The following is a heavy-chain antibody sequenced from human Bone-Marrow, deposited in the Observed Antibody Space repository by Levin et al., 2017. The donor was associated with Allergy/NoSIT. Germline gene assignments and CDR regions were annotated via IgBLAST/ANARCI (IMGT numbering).Heavy chain of an antibody. CDR1: GFAFSSHA. V-gene: IGHV3-23*01. J-gene: IGHJ5*02. Sequence: GASVKVSCAPSGFAFSSHAMTWLRQAPERGLEWVSVISGSSENTYYADSVRGRFTISRDSSKNTVYLQMNSLRAEDTAVYYCAKSPYYDYVWGGYRPWGQGTLVTVSS. CDR2: ISGSSENT. CDR3: AKSPYYDYVWGGYRP. D-gene: IGHD3-16*02.